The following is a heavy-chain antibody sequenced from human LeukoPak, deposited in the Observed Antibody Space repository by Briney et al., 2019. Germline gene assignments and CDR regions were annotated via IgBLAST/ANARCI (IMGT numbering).Heavy chain of an antibody. J-gene: IGHJ5*02. V-gene: IGHV1-2*02. CDR3: ASVPLICSGGSCYDYWFDP. CDR1: GYTFTSYY. D-gene: IGHD2-15*01. CDR2: INPNSGGT. Sequence: GASVKVSCKASGYTFTSYYMHWVRQAPGQGLEWMGWINPNSGGTNYAQKFQGRVTMTRDTSISTAYMELSRLRSDDTAVYYCASVPLICSGGSCYDYWFDPWGQGTLVTVSS.